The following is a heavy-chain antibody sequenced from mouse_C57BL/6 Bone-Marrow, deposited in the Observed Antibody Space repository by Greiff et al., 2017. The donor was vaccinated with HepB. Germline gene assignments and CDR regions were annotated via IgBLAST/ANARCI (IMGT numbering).Heavy chain of an antibody. CDR2: INPNNGGT. J-gene: IGHJ4*01. V-gene: IGHV1-18*01. CDR3: ARWVITTVVGIDY. CDR1: GYTFTDYN. D-gene: IGHD1-1*01. Sequence: VQLKESGPELVKPGASVKIPCKASGYTFTDYNMDWVKQSHGKSLEWIGDINPNNGGTIYNQKFKGKATLTVDKSSSTAYMELRSLTSEDTAVYYCARWVITTVVGIDYWGQGTSVTVSS.